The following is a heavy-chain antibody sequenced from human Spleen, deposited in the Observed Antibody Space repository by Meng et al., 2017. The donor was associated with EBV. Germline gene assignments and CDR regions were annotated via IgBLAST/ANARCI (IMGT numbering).Heavy chain of an antibody. CDR1: GGSFSGYY. J-gene: IGHJ4*02. V-gene: IGHV4-34*01. Sequence: QVQLQEGGAGLLKPSETLSLTCAVYGGSFSGYYWSWIRQPPGKGLEWIGEINHSGSTNYNPSLKSRVTISIDTSKNQFSLKLSSVTAADTAVYYCAREHEVGVASWVDYWGQGALVTVSS. CDR2: INHSGST. D-gene: IGHD1-26*01. CDR3: AREHEVGVASWVDY.